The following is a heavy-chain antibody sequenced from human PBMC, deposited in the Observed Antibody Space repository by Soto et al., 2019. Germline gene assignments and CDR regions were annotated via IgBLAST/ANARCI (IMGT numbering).Heavy chain of an antibody. V-gene: IGHV4-34*01. J-gene: IGHJ5*02. CDR3: ARLYYDFWSGYQRWFDP. CDR1: GGSFSGYY. Sequence: PSETLSLTCAVYGGSFSGYYWSWIRQPPGKGLEWIGEINHSGSTNYNPSLKSRVTISVDTSKNQFSLKLSSVTAADTAVYYCARLYYDFWSGYQRWFDPWGQGTLVT. D-gene: IGHD3-3*01. CDR2: INHSGST.